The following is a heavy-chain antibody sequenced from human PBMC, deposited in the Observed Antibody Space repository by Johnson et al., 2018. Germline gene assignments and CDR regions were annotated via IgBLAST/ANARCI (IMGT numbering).Heavy chain of an antibody. J-gene: IGHJ3*02. CDR3: ARDVRGALDI. V-gene: IGHV4-59*01. Sequence: QVQLQESGPGLVKPSETLSLTCTVSGGSINNYYWSWIRQPPGKGLEWIGYMYYTGSANYNPSLKSRVTMSLDPSKNQFSLKLSSVTAADTAVYYGARDVRGALDIWGKGKMVTVSS. CDR2: MYYTGSA. CDR1: GGSINNYY.